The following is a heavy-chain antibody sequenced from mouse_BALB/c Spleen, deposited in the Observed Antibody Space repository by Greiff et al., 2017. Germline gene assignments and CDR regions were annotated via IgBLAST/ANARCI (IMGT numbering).Heavy chain of an antibody. CDR3: ARDWGLRRYAMDY. V-gene: IGHV5-9-4*01. D-gene: IGHD2-2*01. Sequence: VQLKESGGGLVKPGGSLKLSCAASGFTFSSYAMSWVRQSPEKRLEWVAEISSGGSYTYYPDTVTGRFTISRDNAKNTLYLEMSSLRSEDTAMYYCARDWGLRRYAMDYWGQGTSVTVSS. J-gene: IGHJ4*01. CDR1: GFTFSSYA. CDR2: ISSGGSYT.